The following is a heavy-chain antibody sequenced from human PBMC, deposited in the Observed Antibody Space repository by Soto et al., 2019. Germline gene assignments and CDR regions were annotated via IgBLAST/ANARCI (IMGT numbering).Heavy chain of an antibody. CDR3: AKDGGLLQSEEYFQH. J-gene: IGHJ1*01. CDR1: GFTFSSYG. CDR2: ISYDGSNK. Sequence: QVQLVESGGGVVQPGRSLRLSCAASGFTFSSYGMHWVRQAPGKGLEWVAVISYDGSNKYYADDVKGRFTISRDNSKNTPYLQMNSLRAEDTAVYYGAKDGGLLQSEEYFQHWGQGTLVTVSS. D-gene: IGHD2-21*01. V-gene: IGHV3-30*18.